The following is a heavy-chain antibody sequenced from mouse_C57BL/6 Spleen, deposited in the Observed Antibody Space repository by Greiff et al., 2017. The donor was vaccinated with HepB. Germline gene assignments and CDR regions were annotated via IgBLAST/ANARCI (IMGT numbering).Heavy chain of an antibody. CDR3: ARDLLWLEDAMDD. CDR2: ISDGGSYT. D-gene: IGHD2-2*01. J-gene: IGHJ4*01. V-gene: IGHV5-4*01. Sequence: EVKLMESGGGLVKPGGSLKLSCAASGFTFSSYAMSWVRQTPEKRLEWVATISDGGSYTYYPDNVKGRFTIYRDNAKNNLYLQMSHLKSEDTAMYYCARDLLWLEDAMDDWGQGTSVTVSS. CDR1: GFTFSSYA.